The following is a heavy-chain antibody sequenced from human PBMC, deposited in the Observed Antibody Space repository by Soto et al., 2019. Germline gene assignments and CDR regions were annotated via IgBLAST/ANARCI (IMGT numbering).Heavy chain of an antibody. CDR1: GFTFSSYG. CDR2: ISYDGSNK. D-gene: IGHD6-13*01. V-gene: IGHV3-30*18. CDR3: AKDMWGSSSWYGEDY. J-gene: IGHJ4*02. Sequence: GGSLRFSCAASGFTFSSYGMHWVRQAPGKGLEWVAVISYDGSNKYYADSVKGRFTISRDNSKNTLYLQMNSLRAEDTAVYYCAKDMWGSSSWYGEDYWGQGTLVTVSS.